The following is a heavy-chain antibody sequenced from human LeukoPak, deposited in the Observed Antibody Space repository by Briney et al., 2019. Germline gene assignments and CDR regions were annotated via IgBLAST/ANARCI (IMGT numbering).Heavy chain of an antibody. CDR1: GGTFSSYT. CDR3: ARNPYQLLRVGTWFDP. Sequence: SVKVSCKASGGTFSSYTISWVRQAPGHGLDWMGRFIPIHGIANYAQKFQGRVTIRADKSTSTAYMELSSLRSEDTAVYYCARNPYQLLRVGTWFDPWGQGTLVTVSS. J-gene: IGHJ5*02. V-gene: IGHV1-69*02. D-gene: IGHD2-2*01. CDR2: FIPIHGIA.